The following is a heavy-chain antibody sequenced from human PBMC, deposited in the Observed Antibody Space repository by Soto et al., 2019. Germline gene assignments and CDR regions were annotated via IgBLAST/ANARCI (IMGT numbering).Heavy chain of an antibody. Sequence: PGGSLRLSCAASGFTFSSYGMHWVRQAPGKGLEWVAVISYDGSNKYYADSVKGRFTISRDNSKNTLYLQMNSLRAEDTAVYYCAKFEFWDYYGSGSYYNPPDYWGQGTLVTVSS. J-gene: IGHJ4*02. CDR3: AKFEFWDYYGSGSYYNPPDY. D-gene: IGHD3-10*01. CDR1: GFTFSSYG. CDR2: ISYDGSNK. V-gene: IGHV3-30*18.